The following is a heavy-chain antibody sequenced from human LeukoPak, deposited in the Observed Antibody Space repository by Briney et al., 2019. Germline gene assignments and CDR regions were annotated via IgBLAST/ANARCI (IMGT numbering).Heavy chain of an antibody. V-gene: IGHV3-30*18. CDR2: ISYDGSNK. D-gene: IGHD3-10*01. CDR3: AKDYYGSGNFDY. J-gene: IGHJ4*02. Sequence: AVISYDGSNKYYADSVKGRFTISRDNSKNTLYLQMNSLRAEDTAVYYCAKDYYGSGNFDYWGQGTLVTVSS.